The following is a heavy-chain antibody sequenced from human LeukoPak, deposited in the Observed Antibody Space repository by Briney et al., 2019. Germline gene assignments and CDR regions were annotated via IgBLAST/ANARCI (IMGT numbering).Heavy chain of an antibody. CDR3: AKGGRSLLSSAAWDDAFDI. D-gene: IGHD6-19*01. Sequence: PGGSLRLSCAASGFTFSSYAMSWVRQAPGKGLEWVSAISGSGGSTYYADSVKGRFTISRDNSKNTLYLQTNSLRAEDTAVYYCAKGGRSLLSSAAWDDAFDIWGQGTMVTVSS. CDR1: GFTFSSYA. CDR2: ISGSGGST. V-gene: IGHV3-23*01. J-gene: IGHJ3*02.